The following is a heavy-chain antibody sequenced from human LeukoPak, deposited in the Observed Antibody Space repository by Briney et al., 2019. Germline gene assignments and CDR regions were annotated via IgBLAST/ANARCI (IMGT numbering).Heavy chain of an antibody. CDR3: AKDSSVEYSGYENWFDP. D-gene: IGHD5-12*01. V-gene: IGHV3-21*04. J-gene: IGHJ5*02. CDR1: GFTFSSYN. Sequence: GGSLRLSCAASGFTFSSYNMNWVRQAPGKGLEWVSSISSSSTYIYYADSVKGRFTISRDNAKNSLYLQMNSLRAEDTALYYCAKDSSVEYSGYENWFDPWGQGTLVTVSS. CDR2: ISSSSTYI.